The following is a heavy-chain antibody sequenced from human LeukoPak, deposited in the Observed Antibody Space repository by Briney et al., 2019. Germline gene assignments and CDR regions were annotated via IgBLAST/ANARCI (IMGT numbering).Heavy chain of an antibody. Sequence: SETLSLTCAVYGGSFSGYYWSWIRQPPGKGLEWIGEINHSGSTNYNPSLKSRVTISVDTSKNQFSLKLSSVTAADTAVYYCARGQGWPPYYYYGMDVWGQGTTVTVSS. J-gene: IGHJ6*02. CDR3: ARGQGWPPYYYYGMDV. CDR2: INHSGST. CDR1: GGSFSGYY. D-gene: IGHD6-19*01. V-gene: IGHV4-34*01.